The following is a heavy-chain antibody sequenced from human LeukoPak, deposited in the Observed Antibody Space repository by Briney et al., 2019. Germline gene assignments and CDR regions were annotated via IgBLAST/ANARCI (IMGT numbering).Heavy chain of an antibody. J-gene: IGHJ4*02. CDR2: ISSSSSTI. CDR1: GFTFSSYS. D-gene: IGHD6-19*01. CDR3: ARGIIAVAAYFDY. V-gene: IGHV3-48*01. Sequence: GGSLRLSCAASGFTFSSYSMNWVRQAPGKGLEWVSYISSSSSTIYYADSVKGRFTISRDNAKNPLYLQMNSLRAEDTAVYYCARGIIAVAAYFDYWGQGTLVTVSS.